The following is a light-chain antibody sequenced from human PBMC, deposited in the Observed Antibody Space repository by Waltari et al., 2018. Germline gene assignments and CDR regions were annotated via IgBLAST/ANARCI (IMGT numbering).Light chain of an antibody. CDR2: EDN. CDR1: SGSSHY. J-gene: IGLJ3*02. V-gene: IGLV6-57*03. Sequence: NFILTQPHSVSESPGKTVTISCTRNSGSSHYVHWYQQRPGSAPTTLIYEDNQRPSGVPERFSGSIDRSSKFASLTISGLKTEDEADYYCQSYDSSSWVFGGGTRLTVL. CDR3: QSYDSSSWV.